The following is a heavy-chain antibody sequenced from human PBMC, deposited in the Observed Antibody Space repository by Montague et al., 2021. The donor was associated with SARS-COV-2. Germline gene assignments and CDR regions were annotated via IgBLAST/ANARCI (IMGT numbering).Heavy chain of an antibody. CDR3: ARGLYNWNYEHWFDT. CDR2: IYYSGST. CDR1: GGSVGSSHYY. D-gene: IGHD1-7*01. V-gene: IGHV4-39*01. J-gene: IGHJ5*02. Sequence: SETLSLTCTVSGGSVGSSHYYWAWIRQPPGKGLEWIGTIYYSGSTYYNPSPRSRVTIDVDASTNQFSLKLHSVTAADTAVYFCARGLYNWNYEHWFDTWGQGTPVTVPS.